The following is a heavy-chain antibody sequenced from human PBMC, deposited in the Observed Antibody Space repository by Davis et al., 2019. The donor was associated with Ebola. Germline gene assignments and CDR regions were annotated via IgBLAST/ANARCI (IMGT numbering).Heavy chain of an antibody. CDR3: ASGVYGMDV. V-gene: IGHV3-21*04. D-gene: IGHD3-16*01. Sequence: PGGSLRLSCAASGFTFSSYAMSWVRQAPGKGLEWVSSITTSSGNIYYADSVKGRFTISRDNAKNSLYLQMNSLRAEDTAVYYCASGVYGMDVWGQGTTVTVSS. CDR2: ITTSSGNI. J-gene: IGHJ6*02. CDR1: GFTFSSYA.